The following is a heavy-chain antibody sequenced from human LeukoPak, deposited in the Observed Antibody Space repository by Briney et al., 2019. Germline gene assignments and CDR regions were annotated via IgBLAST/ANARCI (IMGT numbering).Heavy chain of an antibody. CDR3: ARGKRHYDILTGYYGGGVDY. V-gene: IGHV3-66*01. J-gene: IGHJ4*02. CDR2: IYSGGST. Sequence: GGSLRLSCAASGFTVSSNYMSWVRQAPGKGLEWVSAIYSGGSTYYAESVKGRFRICRDNSKNTMYLQMKSLRGEDTAVYYCARGKRHYDILTGYYGGGVDYWGQGTLVTVSS. D-gene: IGHD3-9*01. CDR1: GFTVSSNY.